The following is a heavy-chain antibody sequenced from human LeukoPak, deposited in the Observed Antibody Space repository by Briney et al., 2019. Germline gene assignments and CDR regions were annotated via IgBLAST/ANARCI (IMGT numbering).Heavy chain of an antibody. J-gene: IGHJ4*02. D-gene: IGHD2-8*01. V-gene: IGHV1-8*01. CDR1: GYTFTSYD. CDR3: ARAPTSNGFDY. Sequence: AASVKVSCKASGYTFTSYDINWVRQATGQGLEWMGWMNPNSGNTGYVQKFQGRVTMTRNTSISTAYMELSSLRSEDTAVYYCARAPTSNGFDYWGQGTLVTVSS. CDR2: MNPNSGNT.